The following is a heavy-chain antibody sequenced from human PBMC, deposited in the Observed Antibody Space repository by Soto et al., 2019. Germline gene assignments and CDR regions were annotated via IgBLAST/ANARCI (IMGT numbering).Heavy chain of an antibody. CDR1: GFTFGAAA. CDR3: SRDESDWFFN. Sequence: EVQLVESGGGLVQPGGSLKLSCAASGFTFGAAALPWVRQASGKGREWLGRVGSRGETYATTYAASVKGRFTISRDDSKTTAYLEMNSLESEDTAVCDCSRDESDWFFNWGRGTLVTVSS. V-gene: IGHV3-73*02. J-gene: IGHJ4*02. D-gene: IGHD3-9*01. CDR2: VGSRGETYAT.